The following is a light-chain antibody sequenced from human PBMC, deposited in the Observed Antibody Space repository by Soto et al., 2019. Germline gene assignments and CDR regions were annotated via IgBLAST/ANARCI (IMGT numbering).Light chain of an antibody. J-gene: IGKJ4*01. CDR1: QDINYY. CDR2: GSS. V-gene: IGKV1-9*01. Sequence: DIQLTQSPSFLSASVGDRVTITCRASQDINYYLTWYQQKPGKAPKVLISGSSTLQSGVPSRFSGSGSGTEFPLTISSLQPEDFATYYCQQLTSYPLTFGGGTKVEIQ. CDR3: QQLTSYPLT.